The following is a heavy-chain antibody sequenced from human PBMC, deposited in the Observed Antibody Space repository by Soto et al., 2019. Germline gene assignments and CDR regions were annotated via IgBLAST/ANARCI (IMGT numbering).Heavy chain of an antibody. V-gene: IGHV3-30-3*01. Sequence: GGSLRLSCAASGFTFNSYAMNWVRQAPGKGLEWVALISYDGNNEYYADSVKGRFTISRDSSKNTLYLQMNSLGAADTAVYYCGRCTSTSCHLGSDYWGQGILVTVSS. CDR2: ISYDGNNE. CDR3: GRCTSTSCHLGSDY. D-gene: IGHD2-2*01. J-gene: IGHJ4*02. CDR1: GFTFNSYA.